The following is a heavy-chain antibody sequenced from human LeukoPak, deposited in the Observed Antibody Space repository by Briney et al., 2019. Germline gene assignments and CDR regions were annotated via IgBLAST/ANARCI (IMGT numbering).Heavy chain of an antibody. CDR2: ISYDAGNK. Sequence: GRSLRLSCAASGFTFSSYGMHWVRQAPGKGLEWVAVISYDAGNKYSADSVKGRFTISRDNSQNTLYLQMNSLRAEDTAVYYRAKDRGTSSSAYGVDVWGQGTTVTVSS. CDR3: AKDRGTSSSAYGVDV. CDR1: GFTFSSYG. D-gene: IGHD6-6*01. J-gene: IGHJ6*02. V-gene: IGHV3-30*18.